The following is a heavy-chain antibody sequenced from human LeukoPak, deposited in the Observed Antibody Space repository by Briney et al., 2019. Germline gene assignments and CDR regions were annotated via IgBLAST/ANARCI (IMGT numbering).Heavy chain of an antibody. CDR3: ARDQEALHHYDSGSFINAFDM. CDR1: GYTFTGYY. J-gene: IGHJ3*02. Sequence: GASVKVSCKASGYTFTGYYMHWVRQAPGQGLEWMGWISPYNDYTNYAQNVQGRVTMSTERSTSTAYMELRSLRSDDTAMYYCARDQEALHHYDSGSFINAFDMWGQGTMVTVSS. D-gene: IGHD3-10*01. CDR2: ISPYNDYT. V-gene: IGHV1-18*04.